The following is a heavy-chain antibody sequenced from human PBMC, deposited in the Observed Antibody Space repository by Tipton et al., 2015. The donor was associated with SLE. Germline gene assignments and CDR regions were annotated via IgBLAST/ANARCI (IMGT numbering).Heavy chain of an antibody. CDR1: GFTFSSYG. CDR3: AKQISPHYGMDV. J-gene: IGHJ6*02. CDR2: IWYDGSKK. V-gene: IGHV3-33*06. Sequence: SLRLSCAASGFTFSSYGMHWVRQAPGKGLEWVAVIWYDGSKKYYGDSVKGRFTISRDNSKNTLYLQMNSLRAEDTAVYYCAKQISPHYGMDVWGQGTTVTVSS.